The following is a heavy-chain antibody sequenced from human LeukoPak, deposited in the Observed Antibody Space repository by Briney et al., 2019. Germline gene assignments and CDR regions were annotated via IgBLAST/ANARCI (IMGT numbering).Heavy chain of an antibody. V-gene: IGHV4-4*07. CDR3: ARDLPLGYSSGWYYFDY. Sequence: SETLSLTCTVSGGSISSYFWSWIRQPAGKGLEWIGRIYTSGSTNYNPSLKSRVTMSVDTSKNQFSLKLSSVTAADTAVYYCARDLPLGYSSGWYYFDYWGQGTLVTASS. CDR1: GGSISSYF. D-gene: IGHD6-19*01. CDR2: IYTSGST. J-gene: IGHJ4*02.